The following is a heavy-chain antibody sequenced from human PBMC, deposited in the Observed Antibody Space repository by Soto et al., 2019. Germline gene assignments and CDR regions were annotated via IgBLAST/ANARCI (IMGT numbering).Heavy chain of an antibody. J-gene: IGHJ4*02. Sequence: QVQLVQSGAEVKKPGSSVKVSCTASGCTFSTYTLYWVRQAPGQGLEWMGGISPGIDIRDYAQKFKGRVTITADESTSTVYMQLSTLISEDTAFYYCAGGMCFGGSCYLDVWGQGTLVTVSS. CDR1: GCTFSTYT. V-gene: IGHV1-69*12. CDR3: AGGMCFGGSCYLDV. D-gene: IGHD2-15*01. CDR2: ISPGIDIR.